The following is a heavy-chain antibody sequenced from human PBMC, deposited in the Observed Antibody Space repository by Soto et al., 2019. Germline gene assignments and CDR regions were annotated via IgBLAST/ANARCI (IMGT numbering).Heavy chain of an antibody. CDR1: GGTFSSYA. CDR2: IIPIFGTA. V-gene: IGHV1-69*06. D-gene: IGHD6-19*01. Sequence: GASVKVSCKASGGTFSSYAISWVRQAPGQGLEWMGGIIPIFGTANYAQKFQGRVTITADKSTSTAYMELSSLRSEDTAVYYCAVRAYSGGWDIDYWGQGTLVTVSS. CDR3: AVRAYSGGWDIDY. J-gene: IGHJ4*02.